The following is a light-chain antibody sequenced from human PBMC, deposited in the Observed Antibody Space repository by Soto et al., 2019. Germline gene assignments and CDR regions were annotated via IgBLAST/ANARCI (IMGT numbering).Light chain of an antibody. Sequence: QSALTQPRSVSGSPGQSVTISCTGTSSDVGGYGFVSWYQHNPGKAPKLMIFDVSARPSGVPDRFSGSKSANTASLTISGLQAEDEADYYCCSYAGTYTPLFGGGTKVTVL. CDR3: CSYAGTYTPL. CDR2: DVS. CDR1: SSDVGGYGF. J-gene: IGLJ2*01. V-gene: IGLV2-11*01.